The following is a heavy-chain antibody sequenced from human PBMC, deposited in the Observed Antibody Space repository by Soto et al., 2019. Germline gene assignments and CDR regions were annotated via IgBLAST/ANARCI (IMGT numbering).Heavy chain of an antibody. J-gene: IGHJ4*02. CDR3: ARSGYSYGPFDY. V-gene: IGHV3-53*01. D-gene: IGHD5-18*01. CDR1: GFTVSSTY. Sequence: PGGSLRLSCAASGFTVSSTYMSWVRQAPGKGLEWVSVIYSGGSTYYADSVKGRFTISRDNSKNTLYFQMNSLRAEDTAVYYCARSGYSYGPFDYWGQGTLVTVSS. CDR2: IYSGGST.